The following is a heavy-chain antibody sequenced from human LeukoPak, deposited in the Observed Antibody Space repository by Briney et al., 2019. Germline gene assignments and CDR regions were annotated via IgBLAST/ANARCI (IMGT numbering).Heavy chain of an antibody. CDR3: ARDEYGDPPHDY. CDR1: GFTFSSYA. CDR2: ISYDGSNK. D-gene: IGHD4-17*01. V-gene: IGHV3-30-3*01. J-gene: IGHJ4*02. Sequence: GGSLRLSCAASGFTFSSYAMHWVCQAPGKGLEWVAVISYDGSNKYYADSVKGRFTISRDNSKNTLYLQMNSLRAEDTAVYYCARDEYGDPPHDYWGQGTLVTVSS.